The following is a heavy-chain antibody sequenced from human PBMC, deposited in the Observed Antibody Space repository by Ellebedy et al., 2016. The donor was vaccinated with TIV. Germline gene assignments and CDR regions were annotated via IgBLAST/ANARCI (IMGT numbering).Heavy chain of an antibody. CDR1: GYTFTSYG. CDR3: ATRAATAGPYYYYGMDV. J-gene: IGHJ6*02. V-gene: IGHV1-18*04. CDR2: ISAYNGNT. D-gene: IGHD2-15*01. Sequence: ASVKVSCKASGYTFTSYGISWVRQAPGQGLEWMGWISAYNGNTNYAQKFQGRVTMTEDTSTDTAYMELSSLRSEDTAVYYCATRAATAGPYYYYGMDVWGQGTTVTVSS.